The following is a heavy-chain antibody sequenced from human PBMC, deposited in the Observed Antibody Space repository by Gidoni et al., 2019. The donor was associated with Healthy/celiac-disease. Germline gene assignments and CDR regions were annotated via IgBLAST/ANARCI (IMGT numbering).Heavy chain of an antibody. J-gene: IGHJ3*02. Sequence: QVQLVQSGAEVKKPGASVKVSCKASGYTFTSYYMHWVRQAPGQGLEWMGIINPSGGSTSYAQKFQGRVTMTRDTSTSTVYMELSSLRSEDTAVYYCARDVGSVGATAWAFDIWGQGTMVTVSS. CDR1: GYTFTSYY. V-gene: IGHV1-46*01. CDR2: INPSGGST. CDR3: ARDVGSVGATAWAFDI. D-gene: IGHD1-26*01.